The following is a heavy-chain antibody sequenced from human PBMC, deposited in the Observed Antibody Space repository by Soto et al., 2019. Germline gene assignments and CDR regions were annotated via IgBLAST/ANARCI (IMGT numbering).Heavy chain of an antibody. J-gene: IGHJ6*04. Sequence: GGSLRLSCAAPGFTVSSNYMTWVRQAPGKGLEWVSVIYTGGNTYYADSVRGRFTISRDNSKNMLYLQMNSLRAEDTAVYYCARDQVAVPAVMIQLDVWGKGTTVTVSS. CDR2: IYTGGNT. CDR3: ARDQVAVPAVMIQLDV. V-gene: IGHV3-66*01. CDR1: GFTVSSNY. D-gene: IGHD2-2*01.